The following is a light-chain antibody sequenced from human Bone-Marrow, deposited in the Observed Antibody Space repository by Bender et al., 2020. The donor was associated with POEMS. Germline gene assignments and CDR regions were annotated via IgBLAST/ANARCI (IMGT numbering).Light chain of an antibody. V-gene: IGLV1-40*01. CDR3: QSYDISLSGWV. CDR1: SSNMGAGYG. Sequence: QSVLTQPPSVSGAPGQTVTISCTGTSSNMGAGYGVNWYQQLPGTAPKLLIYNNENRPSGVPDRISGSKSGTSASLAITGLHAEGGADYYCQSYDISLSGWVFGGGTKLTAL. CDR2: NNE. J-gene: IGLJ3*02.